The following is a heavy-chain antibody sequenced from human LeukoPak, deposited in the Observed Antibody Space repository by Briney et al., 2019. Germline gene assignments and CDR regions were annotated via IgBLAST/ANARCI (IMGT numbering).Heavy chain of an antibody. V-gene: IGHV1-18*01. CDR2: TNPYNGNT. D-gene: IGHD6-19*01. CDR3: ARERSGWFFSN. Sequence: GASVKVSCKASGYSFTSYGITWVRQAPGQGLEWMGWTNPYNGNTNYAQKLQGRVTMTTDTPTSTAYMDLRSLRSDDTAVYCCARERSGWFFSNWGQGTLVTVSS. J-gene: IGHJ4*02. CDR1: GYSFTSYG.